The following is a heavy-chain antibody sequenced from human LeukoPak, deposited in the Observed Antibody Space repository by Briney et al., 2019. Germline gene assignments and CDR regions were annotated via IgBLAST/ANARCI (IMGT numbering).Heavy chain of an antibody. CDR3: ARGTPLRYFDILTDY. J-gene: IGHJ4*02. CDR2: INPSGGST. Sequence: EASVKVSCKASGYTFTSYYMHWVRQAPGQGLEWMGIINPSGGSTSYAQKFQGRVTMTRDTSTCTVYMELSSLRSEDTAVYYCARGTPLRYFDILTDYWGQGTLVTVSS. V-gene: IGHV1-46*01. D-gene: IGHD3-9*01. CDR1: GYTFTSYY.